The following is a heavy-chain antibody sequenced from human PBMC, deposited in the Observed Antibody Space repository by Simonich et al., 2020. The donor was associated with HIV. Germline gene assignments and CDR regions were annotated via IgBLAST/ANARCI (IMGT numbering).Heavy chain of an antibody. CDR2: IFDNEHT. J-gene: IGHJ4*02. V-gene: IGHV4-59*01. D-gene: IGHD4-17*01. CDR3: ARAPDYGANVYFDY. Sequence: QVQLQESGPGLVQPSATLSLTCSVSRGSISRSYLSWIRQPPGKGLEWIGYIFDNEHTNYNPSLKSRSTISVDTSKNQFSLKLNSVTSVDTAVYYCARAPDYGANVYFDYWGQGTLVTVSS. CDR1: RGSISRSY.